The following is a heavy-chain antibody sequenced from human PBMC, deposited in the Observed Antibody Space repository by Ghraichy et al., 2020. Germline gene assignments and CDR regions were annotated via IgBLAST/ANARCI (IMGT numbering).Heavy chain of an antibody. D-gene: IGHD2-15*01. J-gene: IGHJ4*02. V-gene: IGHV3-74*01. Sequence: GGSLRLSCTASGFTLSNYWMHWVRQAPGKGLVWVSRIKSDGSSTTYADSVKGRFTISRDNARNTLYLQMNSLRAEDMGVYYCAREYCSGGRCFFGTGGSHFDYWGQGTLVTVSS. CDR2: IKSDGSST. CDR1: GFTLSNYW. CDR3: AREYCSGGRCFFGTGGSHFDY.